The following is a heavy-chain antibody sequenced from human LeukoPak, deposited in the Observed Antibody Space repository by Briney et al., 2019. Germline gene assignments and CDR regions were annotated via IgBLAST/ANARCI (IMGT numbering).Heavy chain of an antibody. Sequence: PGGSLRLSCAASGFTFSDYYMSWIRQAPGKGLEWVSYISSSGSTIYYADSVKGRFTISRDNAKNSLYLQTNSLRAEDTAVYYCASLKGTYYYDSSGYYYVDYWGQGTLVTVSS. CDR2: ISSSGSTI. CDR1: GFTFSDYY. D-gene: IGHD3-22*01. V-gene: IGHV3-11*04. J-gene: IGHJ4*02. CDR3: ASLKGTYYYDSSGYYYVDY.